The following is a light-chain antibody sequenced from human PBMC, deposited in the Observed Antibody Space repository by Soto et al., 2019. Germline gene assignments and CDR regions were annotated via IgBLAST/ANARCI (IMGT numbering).Light chain of an antibody. V-gene: IGKV1-5*01. CDR3: QQYKSYST. Sequence: DIQMTQSPPTLSASAGDRVTITCRASQSISTWLAWYQQKPGKAPKLLTYDASSLESGVPSRFSGSVSGTEFTLTISSLQPDDFATYYCQQYKSYSTFGQGTKVDIK. CDR2: DAS. J-gene: IGKJ1*01. CDR1: QSISTW.